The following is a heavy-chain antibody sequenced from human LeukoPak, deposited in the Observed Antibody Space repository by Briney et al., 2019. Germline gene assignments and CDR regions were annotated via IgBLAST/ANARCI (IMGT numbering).Heavy chain of an antibody. J-gene: IGHJ3*02. CDR1: GGSISSYY. CDR2: IYTSGST. V-gene: IGHV4-4*07. D-gene: IGHD2-2*02. Sequence: SETLSLACTVSGGSISSYYWSWIRQPAGKGLEWIGRIYTSGSTNYNPSLKSRVTMSVDTSKNQFSLKLSSVTAADTAVYYCARDIRDCSSTSCYTEDAFDIWGQGTMVTVSS. CDR3: ARDIRDCSSTSCYTEDAFDI.